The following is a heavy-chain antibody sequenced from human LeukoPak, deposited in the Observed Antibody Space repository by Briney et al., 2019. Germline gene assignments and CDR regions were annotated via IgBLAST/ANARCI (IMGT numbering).Heavy chain of an antibody. V-gene: IGHV4-59*01. CDR1: GGSISSYY. Sequence: SETLSLTCTVSGGSISSYYWSWIRQPPGKGLEWIGYIYYSGRNNYNPSLKSRVTISVDTSKNQVSLKLSSVTAADTAVYYCARTANWELDAFDIWGQGTMVTVSS. D-gene: IGHD1-1*01. CDR3: ARTANWELDAFDI. CDR2: IYYSGRN. J-gene: IGHJ3*02.